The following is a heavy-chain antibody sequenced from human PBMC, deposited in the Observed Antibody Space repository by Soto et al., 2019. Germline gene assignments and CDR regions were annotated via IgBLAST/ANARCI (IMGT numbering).Heavy chain of an antibody. CDR2: ISGSGGST. CDR3: AKRAVGISFDY. Sequence: EVQLLESGGGLVQPGGSLRLSCAVSGFTFSSYAMNWVRQAPGKGLEWVSVISGSGGSTYYADSVKGRFTISRDNSKNTLYLQMNSLRAVDTAVYYCAKRAVGISFDYWGQGTLVTVSS. V-gene: IGHV3-23*01. J-gene: IGHJ4*02. D-gene: IGHD6-13*01. CDR1: GFTFSSYA.